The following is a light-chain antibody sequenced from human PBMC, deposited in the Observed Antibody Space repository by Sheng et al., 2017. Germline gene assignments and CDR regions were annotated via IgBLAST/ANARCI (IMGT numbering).Light chain of an antibody. CDR2: KAS. CDR3: QQYNAYSYS. Sequence: DIQMTQSPSTLSASVGDRVTITCRASQGISSSLAWYQQRPGKAPKLLIYKASILERGVPSRFSGSGSGTEFTLTISTLQPDDFATYYCQQYNAYSYSFGQGTKLEIK. J-gene: IGKJ2*03. CDR1: QGISSS. V-gene: IGKV1-5*03.